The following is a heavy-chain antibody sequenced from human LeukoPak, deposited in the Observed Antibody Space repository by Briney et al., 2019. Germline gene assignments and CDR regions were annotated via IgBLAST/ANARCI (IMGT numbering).Heavy chain of an antibody. Sequence: SETLSLTCFVSGYSISRGYSWDWIRQPPGKGLEWIGSIYHSGSIYYKPSLKSRVTISIDTSKNQFSLKLSSVTAADTAVYYCARARVILAAAASFDYWGQGTLVTVSS. CDR2: IYHSGSI. V-gene: IGHV4-38-2*01. CDR1: GYSISRGYS. J-gene: IGHJ4*02. D-gene: IGHD6-13*01. CDR3: ARARVILAAAASFDY.